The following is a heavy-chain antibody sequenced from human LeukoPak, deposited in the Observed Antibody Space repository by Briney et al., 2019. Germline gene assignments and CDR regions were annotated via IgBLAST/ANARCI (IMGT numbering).Heavy chain of an antibody. CDR1: GFTFSSYS. D-gene: IGHD3-10*01. CDR2: ISSSSSYI. CDR3: AVDGSGSYYFDY. V-gene: IGHV3-21*01. J-gene: IGHJ4*02. Sequence: GGSLRLSCAASGFTFSSYSMNWVRQAPGKGLEWVSSISSSSSYIYYADSVKGRFTISRDNATNSLYLQMNSLRAEDTAVYYCAVDGSGSYYFDYWGQGTLVTVSS.